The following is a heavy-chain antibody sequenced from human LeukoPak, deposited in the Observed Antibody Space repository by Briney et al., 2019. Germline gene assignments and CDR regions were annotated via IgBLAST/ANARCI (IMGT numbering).Heavy chain of an antibody. CDR3: APGIVATPYGGFGVY. CDR2: FDPEDGET. Sequence: ASVKVSCKASGYTFTGYYMRWVRQAPGKGLEWMGGFDPEDGETIYAQKFQGRVTMTEDTSTDTAYMELSSLRSEDTAVYYCAPGIVATPYGGFGVYWGQGTLVTVSS. J-gene: IGHJ4*02. D-gene: IGHD5-12*01. CDR1: GYTFTGYY. V-gene: IGHV1-24*01.